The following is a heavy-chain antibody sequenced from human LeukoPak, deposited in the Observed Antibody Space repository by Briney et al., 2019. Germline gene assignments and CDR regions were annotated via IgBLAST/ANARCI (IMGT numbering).Heavy chain of an antibody. CDR1: GYTFTGYY. J-gene: IGHJ5*02. CDR3: ARLGIVVVPAAMRHNWFDP. CDR2: ISPNSGGT. Sequence: ASVKVSCKASGYTFTGYYMHWVRQAPGQGLEWMGWISPNSGGTNYAQKFQGRVTMTRDTSISTAYMELSRLRSDDTAVYYCARLGIVVVPAAMRHNWFDPWGQGTLVTVSS. V-gene: IGHV1-2*02. D-gene: IGHD2-2*03.